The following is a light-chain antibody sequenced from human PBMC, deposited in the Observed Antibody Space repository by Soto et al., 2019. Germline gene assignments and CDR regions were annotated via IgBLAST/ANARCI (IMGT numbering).Light chain of an antibody. V-gene: IGLV2-14*01. CDR2: EVS. CDR1: SSDVGGYNY. Sequence: QSALTQPASVSGSPGQSITISCTGTSSDVGGYNYVSWYQQHPGKAPKLMIYEVSNRPSGVSNRFSGSKSGNTASLTISGRQAEDEADYYGSSYTSSSTRVFGGGTKVTVL. CDR3: SSYTSSSTRV. J-gene: IGLJ3*02.